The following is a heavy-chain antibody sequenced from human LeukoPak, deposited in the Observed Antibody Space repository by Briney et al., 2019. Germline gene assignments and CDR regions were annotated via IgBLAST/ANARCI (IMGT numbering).Heavy chain of an antibody. V-gene: IGHV4-34*01. Sequence: SETLSLTCAVYGGSFSGYYWSWIRQPPGKGLEWIGEINHSGSTNYNPSLKSRVTISVDTSKNQFSLKLSSVTAADTAVYYCARHSRGPPYYYGSGSYYYYMDVWGKGTTVTISS. CDR1: GGSFSGYY. D-gene: IGHD3-10*01. CDR2: INHSGST. J-gene: IGHJ6*03. CDR3: ARHSRGPPYYYGSGSYYYYMDV.